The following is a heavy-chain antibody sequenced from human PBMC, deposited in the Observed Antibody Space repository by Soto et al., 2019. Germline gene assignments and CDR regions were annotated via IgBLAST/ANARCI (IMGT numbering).Heavy chain of an antibody. V-gene: IGHV3-15*01. CDR1: GFSFNTAW. CDR2: IKSKNDGGTT. CDR3: TTGLAAAGTNY. D-gene: IGHD6-13*01. Sequence: VQLVESGGNLVKPGGSLRLSCAASGFSFNTAWMSWVRQAPGKGLEWVGRIKSKNDGGTTDFAAPVKGRFTISRDDSKNTVYLQMNSLKIEDTAVYYCTTGLAAAGTNYWGQGTLVTVSS. J-gene: IGHJ4*02.